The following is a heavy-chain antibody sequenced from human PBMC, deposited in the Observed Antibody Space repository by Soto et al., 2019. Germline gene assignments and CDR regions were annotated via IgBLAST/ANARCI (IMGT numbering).Heavy chain of an antibody. J-gene: IGHJ4*02. CDR3: AHKDPAADLTFDY. CDR2: IYWNDDQ. Sequence: QITLKESGPTLVKPTQTLTLTCTFSGFSLTTSGVGVGWIRQPPGKALEWLALIYWNDDQYYIPSLKTRLTISKDTSRNQVVLTMTNMDPGDTVTYYCAHKDPAADLTFDYWGQGSLLTVSS. V-gene: IGHV2-5*01. D-gene: IGHD6-13*01. CDR1: GFSLTTSGVG.